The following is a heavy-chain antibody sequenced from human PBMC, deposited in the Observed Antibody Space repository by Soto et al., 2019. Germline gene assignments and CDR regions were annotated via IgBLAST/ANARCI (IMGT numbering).Heavy chain of an antibody. V-gene: IGHV1-69*06. D-gene: IGHD2-2*01. CDR3: AISRYCSSTSCFYYFDY. CDR2: IIPIFGTA. Sequence: GASVKVSCKASGGTFSSYAISWVRQAPGQGLEWMGGIIPIFGTANYAQKFQGRVTITADKSTSTAYMELSSLRSEDTAVYYCAISRYCSSTSCFYYFDYWGQGTLATVSS. CDR1: GGTFSSYA. J-gene: IGHJ4*02.